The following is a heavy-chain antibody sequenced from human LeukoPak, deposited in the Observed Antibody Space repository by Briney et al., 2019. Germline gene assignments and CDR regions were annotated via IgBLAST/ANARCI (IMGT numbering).Heavy chain of an antibody. CDR3: ARGWIQLWFFDY. CDR2: IYYSGST. D-gene: IGHD5-18*01. CDR1: GGSISSSSYY. Sequence: SETLSLTCTVSGGSISSSSYYWGWIRQPPGKGLEWIGSIYYSGSTYYNPSLKSRVTISVDTSKNQFSLKLSSVTAADTAVYYCARGWIQLWFFDYWGQGTLVTVSS. J-gene: IGHJ4*02. V-gene: IGHV4-39*07.